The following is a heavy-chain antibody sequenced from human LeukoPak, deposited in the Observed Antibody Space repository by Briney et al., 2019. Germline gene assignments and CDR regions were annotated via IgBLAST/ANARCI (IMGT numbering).Heavy chain of an antibody. V-gene: IGHV3-11*04. J-gene: IGHJ4*02. CDR3: AREWHSGHEY. Sequence: GGSLRLSCAVSGITFSDYYMSWLRQAPGKGLEWVSKISSSGSSTYYAESVKGRFTISRDNAKNSLYLQMNSLRVEDTAVYYCAREWHSGHEYWGRGTLVTVSS. CDR2: ISSSGSST. CDR1: GITFSDYY. D-gene: IGHD5-12*01.